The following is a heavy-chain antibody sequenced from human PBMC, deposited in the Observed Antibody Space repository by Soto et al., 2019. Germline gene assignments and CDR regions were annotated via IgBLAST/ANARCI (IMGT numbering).Heavy chain of an antibody. D-gene: IGHD3-3*01. CDR1: GFSLTTSGVG. CDR2: IYWDDDK. J-gene: IGHJ4*02. V-gene: IGHV2-5*02. Sequence: QITLNESGPPVVRPTEPLTLTCRFSGFSLTTSGVGVGWIRQSPGKAPEWLALIYWDDDKRYSASLKSRLTITKDTSKNQVVMTVSDLDPTDKATYYCAHRVLRTVFGLVTTTAIYFDFWGQGTPVAVSS. CDR3: AHRVLRTVFGLVTTTAIYFDF.